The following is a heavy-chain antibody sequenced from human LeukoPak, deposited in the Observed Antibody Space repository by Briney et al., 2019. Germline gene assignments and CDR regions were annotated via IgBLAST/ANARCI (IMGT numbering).Heavy chain of an antibody. Sequence: PRGSLRLSCAASGSTFSSYEMNWVRQAPGKGLEWVSYISSSVSTIYYADSVKGRFTISRDNAKNSLYLQMNSLRAEDTAVYYCARELGGGYFDYWGQGTLVTVSS. J-gene: IGHJ4*02. D-gene: IGHD3-16*01. CDR3: ARELGGGYFDY. CDR1: GSTFSSYE. CDR2: ISSSVSTI. V-gene: IGHV3-48*03.